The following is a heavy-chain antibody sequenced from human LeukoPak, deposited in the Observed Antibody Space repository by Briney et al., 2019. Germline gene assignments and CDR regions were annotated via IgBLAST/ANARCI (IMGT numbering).Heavy chain of an antibody. D-gene: IGHD3-10*01. CDR3: ARHDNYPGFGRGFDP. J-gene: IGHJ5*02. Sequence: SETLSLTCTVSGGSISSYYWSWIRQPPGKGLEWIGYMYYSGTTNYNPSLKSRVTISADTSKNHFSLKLYSVTAADTAVYYCARHDNYPGFGRGFDPWGQGFLVTVTS. CDR2: MYYSGTT. V-gene: IGHV4-59*08. CDR1: GGSISSYY.